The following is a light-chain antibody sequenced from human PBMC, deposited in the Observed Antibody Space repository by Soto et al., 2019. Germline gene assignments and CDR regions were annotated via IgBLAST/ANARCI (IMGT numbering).Light chain of an antibody. CDR2: DTS. Sequence: EIMMTQSPGTLSLSQGERATLFCRAIQSVTSSSIAWHQQKPGQAPRLLIYDTSTRATGIPARFSGSGSGTKFTLTISSLQSEDFAVYYCQQYNNWPPITFGQRTRLEIK. CDR1: QSVTSS. V-gene: IGKV3-15*01. J-gene: IGKJ5*01. CDR3: QQYNNWPPIT.